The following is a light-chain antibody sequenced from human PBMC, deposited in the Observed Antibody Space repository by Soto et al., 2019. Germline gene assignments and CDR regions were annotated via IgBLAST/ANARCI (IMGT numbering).Light chain of an antibody. V-gene: IGKV3-15*01. CDR2: DAS. CDR3: QQYDEWPLT. J-gene: IGKJ4*01. CDR1: QNVKTR. Sequence: EKVMTQSPATLSVSPGERATISCRASQNVKTRLAWYQQKPGQAPRLLIYDASTRATGIPARFSGSASGTEFTLTISSLQSEDFAVYYCQQYDEWPLTFGGGTKVEIK.